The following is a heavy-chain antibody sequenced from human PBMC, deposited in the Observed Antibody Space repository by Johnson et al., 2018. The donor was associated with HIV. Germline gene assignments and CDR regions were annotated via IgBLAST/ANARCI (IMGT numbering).Heavy chain of an antibody. CDR2: ISFDGSQE. CDR1: GLNFSDYG. V-gene: IGHV3-30-3*01. CDR3: AKGEAQEGWIQLQSYAFDF. Sequence: QVQLVESGGGVVQPGRSVRLSCAASGLNFSDYGMHWVRQAPGKGLEWVAVISFDGSQEYYADFVKGRFTISRDNSKKTLYLQIDSLRPEDSGVYYCAKGEAQEGWIQLQSYAFDFWGQGTTVTVSS. J-gene: IGHJ3*01. D-gene: IGHD5-18*01.